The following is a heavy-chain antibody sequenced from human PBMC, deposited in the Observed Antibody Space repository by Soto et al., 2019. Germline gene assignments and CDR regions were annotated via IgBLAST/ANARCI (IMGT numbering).Heavy chain of an antibody. Sequence: QAQLVQSGAAVRKPGASVTVSCKASGYSFIAYFIHWVRQAPGQGFEWVGWINPNNGATNIARKFQGRVTMTRDTSISTAYMEVSRLRSDDTPVFYCARVLTSVTTGELDPWGQGTLVTVSS. J-gene: IGHJ5*02. CDR2: INPNNGAT. CDR3: ARVLTSVTTGELDP. D-gene: IGHD4-17*01. V-gene: IGHV1-2*02. CDR1: GYSFIAYF.